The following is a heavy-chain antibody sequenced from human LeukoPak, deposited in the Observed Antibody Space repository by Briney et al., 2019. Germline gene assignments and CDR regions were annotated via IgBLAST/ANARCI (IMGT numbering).Heavy chain of an antibody. CDR3: ARSVPHFTWSIAASGFDY. CDR1: GFTFSKYW. J-gene: IGHJ4*02. D-gene: IGHD6-13*01. Sequence: PGGSLRLSCAASGFTFSKYWMSWVRQAPGKGLEWVALIYSGGTTNYGDSVKGRFTISRDNSKNTVFFQMNNLRVEDTAVYYCARSVPHFTWSIAASGFDYWGQGTLVTVSS. CDR2: IYSGGTT. V-gene: IGHV3-53*01.